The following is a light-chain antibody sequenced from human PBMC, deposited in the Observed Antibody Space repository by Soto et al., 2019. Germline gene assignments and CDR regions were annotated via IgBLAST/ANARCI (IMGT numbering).Light chain of an antibody. J-gene: IGKJ4*01. CDR1: QGIGNY. CDR2: AAS. V-gene: IGKV1-17*03. CDR3: LQHNSYPLT. Sequence: DIQMTQSPSALSASIRDRFTITFRASQGIGNYVAWFQVKPGKVPKRLIYAASSLQSGVPSRFSGYGSGTEFTLTISSLQPEDSAIYYCLQHNSYPLTFGGGTKVDIK.